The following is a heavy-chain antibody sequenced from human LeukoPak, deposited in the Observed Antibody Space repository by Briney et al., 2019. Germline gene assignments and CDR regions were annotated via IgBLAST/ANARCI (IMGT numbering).Heavy chain of an antibody. CDR3: ATTYYYDSSGHDAFDI. CDR2: ISGSGGST. CDR1: GFTFSSYA. Sequence: AGGSLRLSCAASGFTFSSYAMSWVRQAPGKGLEWVSAISGSGGSTYYADSVKGRFTISRDNSKNTLYLQMNSLRAEDTAVYYCATTYYYDSSGHDAFDIWGQGTMVTVSS. J-gene: IGHJ3*02. V-gene: IGHV3-23*01. D-gene: IGHD3-22*01.